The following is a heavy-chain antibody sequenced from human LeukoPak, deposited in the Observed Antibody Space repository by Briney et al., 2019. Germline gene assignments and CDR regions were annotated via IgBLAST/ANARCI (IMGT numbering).Heavy chain of an antibody. D-gene: IGHD3-22*01. CDR3: ARLGTYYYDSSGYYYGYFDY. CDR1: GGSISSSSYY. V-gene: IGHV4-39*01. J-gene: IGHJ4*02. CDR2: IYYSGST. Sequence: PSETLSLTCTVSGGSISSSSYYWGWIRQPPGKGLEWIGTIYYSGSTYYNPSLKSRVTISVDTSKNQFSLKLSSVTAADTAVYYCARLGTYYYDSSGYYYGYFDYWGQGTLVTVSS.